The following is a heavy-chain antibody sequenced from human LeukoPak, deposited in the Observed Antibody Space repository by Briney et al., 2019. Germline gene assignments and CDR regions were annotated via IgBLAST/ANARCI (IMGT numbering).Heavy chain of an antibody. CDR2: IYHSGST. J-gene: IGHJ4*02. CDR1: GYSISSGYY. Sequence: PSETLSLTCAVSGYSISSGYYWGWIRQPPGKGLEWIGSIYHSGSTYYNPSLKSRVTISVDTSKNQFSLKLSSVTAADTAVYYCARDHGPYDPIDYWGQGTLVTVSS. D-gene: IGHD3-22*01. V-gene: IGHV4-38-2*02. CDR3: ARDHGPYDPIDY.